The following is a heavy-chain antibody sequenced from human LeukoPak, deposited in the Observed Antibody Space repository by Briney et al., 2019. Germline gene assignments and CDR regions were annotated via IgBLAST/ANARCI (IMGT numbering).Heavy chain of an antibody. Sequence: GGSLRLSCAASGFTFSSYGMHWVRQAPGKGLEWVAVISYDGSNKYYADSVKGRFTTSRDNSKNTLYLQMNSLRAEDTAVYYCAKGYSSGWDLDYWGQGTLVTVSS. V-gene: IGHV3-30*18. CDR3: AKGYSSGWDLDY. CDR2: ISYDGSNK. J-gene: IGHJ4*02. CDR1: GFTFSSYG. D-gene: IGHD6-19*01.